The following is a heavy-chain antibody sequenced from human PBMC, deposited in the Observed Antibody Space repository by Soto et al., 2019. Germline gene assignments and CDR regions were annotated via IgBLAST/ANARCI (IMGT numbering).Heavy chain of an antibody. D-gene: IGHD5-12*01. J-gene: IGHJ4*01. V-gene: IGHV3-48*02. CDR1: GFTFRIYN. CDR2: ISSSSSTI. CDR3: ARGGTIAVTTIGDY. Sequence: GGSLRLSCAASGFTFRIYNMNWVRHAPGKGLDWLSYISSSSSTIYYADSVKGRFTISRDNAKNSLYLQMNSLRDDDTAMYYCARGGTIAVTTIGDYWGQGTLVTVSS.